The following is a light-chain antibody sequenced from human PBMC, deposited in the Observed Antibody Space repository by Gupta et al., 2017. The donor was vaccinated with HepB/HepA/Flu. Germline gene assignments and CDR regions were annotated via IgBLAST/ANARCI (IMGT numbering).Light chain of an antibody. CDR3: QQRHSYPIT. J-gene: IGKJ5*01. Sequence: DIQLTQSPSFLSASVGDRVTITCRASQGISSYLAWYQQKPGRAPKLLIHTASILQSGVPSRFSGSGSGTEFTRTISSLQPEDFATYYCQQRHSYPITFGQGTR. CDR2: TAS. V-gene: IGKV1-9*01. CDR1: QGISSY.